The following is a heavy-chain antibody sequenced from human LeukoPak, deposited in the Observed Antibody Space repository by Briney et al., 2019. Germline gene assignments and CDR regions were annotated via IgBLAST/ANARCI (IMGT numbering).Heavy chain of an antibody. CDR1: GLTFSSYN. Sequence: PGGSLRLSCGVSGLTFSSYNMNWVRQAPGKGLEWVSGISGSGDNTYYADSVKGRFAISRDNSKNTLYVQVNSLGTEDTAAYYCAKGSYYDSSGSFYFDYWGQGTLVTVSS. CDR3: AKGSYYDSSGSFYFDY. D-gene: IGHD3-22*01. CDR2: ISGSGDNT. V-gene: IGHV3-23*01. J-gene: IGHJ4*02.